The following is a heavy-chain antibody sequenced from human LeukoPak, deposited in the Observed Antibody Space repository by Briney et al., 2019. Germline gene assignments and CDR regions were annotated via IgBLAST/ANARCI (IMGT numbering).Heavy chain of an antibody. D-gene: IGHD2-2*03. CDR3: ARGYYLDIVVVPAANYFDY. V-gene: IGHV4-34*01. CDR1: GGSFSGYY. Sequence: SETLSLTCAVSGGSFSGYYWSWIRQPPGKGLEWIGEINHSGSTNYNPSLKSRVTISVDTSKNQFSLKLSSVTAADTAVYYCARGYYLDIVVVPAANYFDYWGQGTLVTVSS. J-gene: IGHJ4*02. CDR2: INHSGST.